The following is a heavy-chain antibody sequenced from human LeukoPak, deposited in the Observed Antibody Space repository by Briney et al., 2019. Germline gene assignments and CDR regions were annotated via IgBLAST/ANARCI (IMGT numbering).Heavy chain of an antibody. CDR2: IYYSGST. CDR1: GGSISGYY. J-gene: IGHJ2*01. D-gene: IGHD4-23*01. V-gene: IGHV4-59*01. Sequence: PSETLSLTCTVSGGSISGYYYNWIRQPPGKGLEWIGYIYYSGSTNYNPPLKSRDTISLDTSKNQFSLKLSSVTTADTAVYYCARSVVTLYWYFDLWGRGTLVTVSS. CDR3: ARSVVTLYWYFDL.